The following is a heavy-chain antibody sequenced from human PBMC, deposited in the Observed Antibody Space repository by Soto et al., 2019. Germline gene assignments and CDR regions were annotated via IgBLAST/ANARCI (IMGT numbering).Heavy chain of an antibody. V-gene: IGHV3-13*01. D-gene: IGHD3-9*01. CDR1: GFTLSSYD. J-gene: IGHJ6*02. CDR2: IGSGGDT. CDR3: TRKTPPTGMEV. Sequence: EVQLVESGGGLVQPGGSLRLSCAASGFTLSSYDIHWVRQATGEGLAWVSGIGSGGDTHYEDSVKGRFIISREDGKNALYLQMNNLRVGDTAVYYCTRKTPPTGMEVWSQGATVTVSS.